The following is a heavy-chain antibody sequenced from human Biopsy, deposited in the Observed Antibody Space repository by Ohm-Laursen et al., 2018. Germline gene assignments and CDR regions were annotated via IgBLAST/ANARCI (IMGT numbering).Heavy chain of an antibody. CDR1: GFSLNTSTVG. D-gene: IGHD3-22*01. J-gene: IGHJ4*02. V-gene: IGHV2-5*02. CDR2: VYWDDDK. CDR3: AHSSTITTWNY. Sequence: TQTLTLTCTFSGFSLNTSTVGVGWIRQPPGKALEWLALVYWDDDKRYSPSLKNRLTITKDTSKNQVVLTMTNMDPVDTATYYCAHSSTITTWNYWGQGTLVTVSS.